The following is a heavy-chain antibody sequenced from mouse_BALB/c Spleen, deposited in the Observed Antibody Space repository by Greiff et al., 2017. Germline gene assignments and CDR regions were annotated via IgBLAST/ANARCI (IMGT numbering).Heavy chain of an antibody. V-gene: IGHV5-6-5*01. Sequence: EVQVVESGGGLVKPGGSLKPSCAASGFTFSSYAMSWVRQTPEKRLEWVASSSSGGSTYYPDSVKGRFTISRDNARNILYLQMSSLRSEDTAMYYFARGSTTTRYAYWDHATLVTVSA. CDR3: ARGSTTTRYAY. D-gene: IGHD1-1*01. CDR2: SSSGGST. CDR1: GFTFSSYA. J-gene: IGHJ3*01.